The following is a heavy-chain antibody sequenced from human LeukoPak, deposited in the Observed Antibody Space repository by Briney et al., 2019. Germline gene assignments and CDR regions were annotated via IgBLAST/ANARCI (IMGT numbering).Heavy chain of an antibody. J-gene: IGHJ5*02. CDR2: IVPIFGTS. V-gene: IGHV1-69*01. D-gene: IGHD2-15*01. Sequence: SVKVSCKASGGTFSSYAISWVRQAPGQGLERMGGIVPIFGTSNYAQKFQGRVTITADEAKTTAYMELSSLRSEDTAIYYCARAGGFCSGGSCYSWFDPWGQGTLVTVSS. CDR3: ARAGGFCSGGSCYSWFDP. CDR1: GGTFSSYA.